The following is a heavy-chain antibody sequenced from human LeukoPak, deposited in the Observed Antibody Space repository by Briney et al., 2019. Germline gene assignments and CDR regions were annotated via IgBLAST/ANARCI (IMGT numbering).Heavy chain of an antibody. CDR1: GVSIRSTSYY. CDR3: ASGYFVHTFDF. CDR2: IYFSGNT. Sequence: SETLSLTCTVSGVSIRSTSYYWGWIRQPPGKGLEWIGSIYFSGNTYYNPFLKTRVTISIDTSKNQFSLKLTSVTAADTAIFYCASGYFVHTFDFWGQGTLGTVSS. D-gene: IGHD2-2*03. V-gene: IGHV4-39*01. J-gene: IGHJ4*02.